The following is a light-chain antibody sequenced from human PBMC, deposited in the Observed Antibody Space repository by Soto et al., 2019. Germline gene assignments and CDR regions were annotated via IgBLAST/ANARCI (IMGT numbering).Light chain of an antibody. CDR2: DSS. CDR1: QSISTW. CDR3: QQYHTFSIA. J-gene: IGKJ5*01. V-gene: IGKV1-5*01. Sequence: DIQMTQSPSTLPASVGDSFTVTCRASQSISTWLAWYQQKPGRAPKLLIYDSSSLESGVPSRFSGSGSGTDFTLTISGLQPDDFATYYCQQYHTFSIAFGQGTRLEIK.